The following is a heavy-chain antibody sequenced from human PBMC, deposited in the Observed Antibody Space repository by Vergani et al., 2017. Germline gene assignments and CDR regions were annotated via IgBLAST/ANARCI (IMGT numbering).Heavy chain of an antibody. V-gene: IGHV4-34*01. CDR2: INHSGST. D-gene: IGHD5-18*01. CDR1: GGSFSGYY. CDR3: AGAPRDTAKSSGYYGMDV. Sequence: QVQLQQWGAGLLKPSETLSLTCAVYGGSFSGYYWSWIRQPPGKGLEWIGEINHSGSTNYNPSLKSRVTISVDTSKNQFSLKLSSVPAADTAVYYCAGAPRDTAKSSGYYGMDVWGQGTTVTVSS. J-gene: IGHJ6*02.